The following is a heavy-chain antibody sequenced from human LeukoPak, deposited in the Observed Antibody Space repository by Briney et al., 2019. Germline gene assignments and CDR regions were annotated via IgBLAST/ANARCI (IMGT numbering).Heavy chain of an antibody. CDR2: IIPIFETA. CDR1: GGIFNSYA. CDR3: ARGSQEVRGLFITPYYYYDMHV. D-gene: IGHD3-10*01. Sequence: SVKVSCKTSGGIFNSYAISWVRQAPGQGLEWLGGIIPIFETANYAQKFQGRVTISADESTSTAYMELSSLRSEDTAMYYCARGSQEVRGLFITPYYYYDMHVWGKGTTVTVSS. J-gene: IGHJ6*04. V-gene: IGHV1-69*13.